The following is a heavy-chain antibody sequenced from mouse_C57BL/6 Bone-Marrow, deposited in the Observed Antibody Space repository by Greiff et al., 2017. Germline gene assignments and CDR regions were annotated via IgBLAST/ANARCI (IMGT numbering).Heavy chain of an antibody. V-gene: IGHV5-6*01. CDR3: ARHRSYYAMDY. J-gene: IGHJ4*01. CDR1: GFTFSGYG. D-gene: IGHD1-1*01. Sequence: EVKLMESGGDLVKPGGSLKLSCAASGFTFSGYGMSWVRQTPDKRLEWVATISSGGSYTYYPDSVKGRFTISRDNAKNTLYLQMSSLKSEDTAMYYCARHRSYYAMDYWGQGTSVTVSS. CDR2: ISSGGSYT.